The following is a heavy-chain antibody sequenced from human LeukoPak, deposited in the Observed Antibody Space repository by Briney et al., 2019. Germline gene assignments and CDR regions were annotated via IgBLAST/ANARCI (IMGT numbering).Heavy chain of an antibody. V-gene: IGHV3-69-1*01. CDR1: GFTFSSYS. CDR2: VSNNNAI. Sequence: GGSLRLSCAASGFTFSSYSMNWVRQSPGKGVEWISSVSNNNAIFYVNSVKGRFTISRDNARNSVYLQMFSLRVEDTALYYCAREQTRGGDLDYWGQGAQITVSS. J-gene: IGHJ4*02. CDR3: AREQTRGGDLDY. D-gene: IGHD2-21*02.